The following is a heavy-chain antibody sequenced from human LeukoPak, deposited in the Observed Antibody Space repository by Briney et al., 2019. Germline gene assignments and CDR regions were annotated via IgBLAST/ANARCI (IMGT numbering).Heavy chain of an antibody. CDR3: ARVRDYYDSSGNDAFDI. CDR2: IYYSGST. J-gene: IGHJ3*02. CDR1: GGSFSGYY. V-gene: IGHV4-59*01. D-gene: IGHD3-22*01. Sequence: SETLSLTCAVYGGSFSGYYWSWIRQPPGKGLEWIGYIYYSGSTNYNPSLKSRVTISVDTSKNQFSLKLSSVTAADTAVYYCARVRDYYDSSGNDAFDIWGQGTMVTVSS.